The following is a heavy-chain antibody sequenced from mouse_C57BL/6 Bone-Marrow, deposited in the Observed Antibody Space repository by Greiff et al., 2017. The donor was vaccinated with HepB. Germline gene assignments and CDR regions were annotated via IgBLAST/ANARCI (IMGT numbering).Heavy chain of an antibody. V-gene: IGHV1-81*01. J-gene: IGHJ2*01. CDR3: ARFYYGNFSDY. CDR2: IYPRSGNT. D-gene: IGHD2-1*01. CDR1: GYTFTSYG. Sequence: VKLQESGAELARPGASVKLSCKASGYTFTSYGISWVKQRTGQGLEWIGEIYPRSGNTYYNEKFKGKATLTADKSSSTAYMELRSLTSEDSAVYFCARFYYGNFSDYWGQGTTLTVSS.